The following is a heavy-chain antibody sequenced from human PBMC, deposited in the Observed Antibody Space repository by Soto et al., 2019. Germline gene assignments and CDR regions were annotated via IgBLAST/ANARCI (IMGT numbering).Heavy chain of an antibody. Sequence: AGGSLRLSCAASGFTFSSYGMHWVRQAPGKGLEWVAVIWYDGSNKYYADSVKGRFTISRDNSKNTLYLQMNSLRAEDTAVYYCARDLGCSSTSCRDNYYYYGMDVWGQGTTVTVSS. CDR2: IWYDGSNK. CDR1: GFTFSSYG. CDR3: ARDLGCSSTSCRDNYYYYGMDV. D-gene: IGHD2-2*01. V-gene: IGHV3-33*01. J-gene: IGHJ6*02.